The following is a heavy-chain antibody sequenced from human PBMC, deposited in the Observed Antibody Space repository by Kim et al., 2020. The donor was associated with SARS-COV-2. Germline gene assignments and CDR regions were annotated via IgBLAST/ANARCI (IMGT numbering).Heavy chain of an antibody. D-gene: IGHD2-15*01. J-gene: IGHJ4*02. CDR3: ARDSVVAAAIGHFDY. Sequence: SETLSLTCTVSGGSISSGGYYWSWIRQHPGKGLEWIGYIYYSGSTYYNPSLKSRVTISVDTSKNQFSLKLSSVTAADTAVYYCARDSVVAAAIGHFDYWGQGTLVTVSS. CDR2: IYYSGST. CDR1: GGSISSGGYY. V-gene: IGHV4-31*03.